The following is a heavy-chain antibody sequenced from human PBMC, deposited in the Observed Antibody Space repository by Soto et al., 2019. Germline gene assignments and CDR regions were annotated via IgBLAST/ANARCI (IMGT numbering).Heavy chain of an antibody. D-gene: IGHD6-6*01. J-gene: IGHJ6*03. Sequence: QLQLVESWGGVVQPGRSLRLSCAASGFTFSTYGMHWVRQAPGKGLEWVAVISYDGNNKYYADSVKGRFTISRDNSKNTLYLQMTSLRPEDTAVYYCAKVSAQLVHYFYFHYMDVWGKGTTVTVSS. CDR2: ISYDGNNK. V-gene: IGHV3-30*18. CDR1: GFTFSTYG. CDR3: AKVSAQLVHYFYFHYMDV.